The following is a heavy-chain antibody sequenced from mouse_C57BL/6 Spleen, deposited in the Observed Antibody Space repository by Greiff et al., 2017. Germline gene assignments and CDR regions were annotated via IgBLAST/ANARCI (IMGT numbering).Heavy chain of an antibody. CDR3: VCLMITTVVAPDAMDY. J-gene: IGHJ4*01. V-gene: IGHV1-50*01. Sequence: QVQLQQPGAELVKPGASVKLSCKASGYTFTSYWMQWVKQRPGQGLEWIGEIDPSDSNTNYNQKFKGKATLTVDTSSSTAYMQLSSLTSEDSAVYYCVCLMITTVVAPDAMDYWGQGTSVTVSS. CDR2: IDPSDSNT. CDR1: GYTFTSYW. D-gene: IGHD1-1*01.